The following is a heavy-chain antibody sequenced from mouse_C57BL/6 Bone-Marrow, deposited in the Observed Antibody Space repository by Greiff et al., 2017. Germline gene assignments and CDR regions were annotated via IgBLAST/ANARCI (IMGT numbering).Heavy chain of an antibody. D-gene: IGHD1-1*01. V-gene: IGHV2-9-1*01. Sequence: VKLVESGPGLVAPSQSLSITCTVSGFSLTSYAISWVRQPPGKGLEWLGVIWTGGGTNYNSALKSRLSISKDNSKSQVFLKMNSLQTDDTARYYCARPLITTVVPYAMDYWGQGTSVTVSS. CDR1: GFSLTSYA. J-gene: IGHJ4*01. CDR3: ARPLITTVVPYAMDY. CDR2: IWTGGGT.